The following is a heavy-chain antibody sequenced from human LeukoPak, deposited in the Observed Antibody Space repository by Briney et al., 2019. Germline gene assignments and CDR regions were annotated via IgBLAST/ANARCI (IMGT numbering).Heavy chain of an antibody. CDR1: GFIFSSYW. V-gene: IGHV3-74*01. CDR3: ARDFQFRGV. J-gene: IGHJ4*02. D-gene: IGHD3-10*01. CDR2: INTDGSST. Sequence: PGGFLRLSCAASGFIFSSYWMHWVRQAPGKGLVWVSRINTDGSSTSYVDSVKGRFTISRDNAKNTMYLQMNGLRAEDTAVYYCARDFQFRGVWGQGTLVTVSS.